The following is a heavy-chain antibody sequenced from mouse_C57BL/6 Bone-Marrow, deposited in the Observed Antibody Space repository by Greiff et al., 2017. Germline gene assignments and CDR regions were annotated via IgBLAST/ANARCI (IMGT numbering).Heavy chain of an antibody. CDR1: GFNIKDDY. J-gene: IGHJ4*01. Sequence: EVQLQQSGAELVRPGASVKLSCTASGFNIKDDYMHWVKQRPEQGLEWIGWIDPENGDTEYASKFQGKATITADTASNTAYLQLSSLTSEDPAVYYCTTGYGSYYYAMDYWGQGTSVTVSS. CDR2: IDPENGDT. D-gene: IGHD1-1*01. V-gene: IGHV14-4*01. CDR3: TTGYGSYYYAMDY.